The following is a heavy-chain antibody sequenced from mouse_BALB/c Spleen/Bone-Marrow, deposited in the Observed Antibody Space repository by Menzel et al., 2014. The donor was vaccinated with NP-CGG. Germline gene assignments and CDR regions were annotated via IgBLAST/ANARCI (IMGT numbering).Heavy chain of an antibody. Sequence: EVQVVESGGGLVKPGGSLKLSCAASGFTFSDYYMYWVRQTPEKRLEWVATISDGGSYTYYPDSVKGRFTISRDNAKNNLYLRMSSLKSEDTAMYYCVRGLYGSSYTYAMDYWGQGTSVTVSS. V-gene: IGHV5-4*02. D-gene: IGHD1-1*01. CDR3: VRGLYGSSYTYAMDY. CDR2: ISDGGSYT. J-gene: IGHJ4*01. CDR1: GFTFSDYY.